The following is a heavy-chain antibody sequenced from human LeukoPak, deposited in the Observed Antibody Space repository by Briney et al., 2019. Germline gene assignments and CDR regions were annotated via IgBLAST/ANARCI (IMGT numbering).Heavy chain of an antibody. CDR2: TYYRSKWYN. Sequence: SQTLSLTCVTSGGSVSSNIGRWHWIRQSPSRGLEWLGRTYYRSKWYNDYAVSVKSRITINTDTSKNQFSLQLNSVTPEDTAVYYCARIYDGDIDGWGKGTTVTVSS. CDR3: ARIYDGDIDG. V-gene: IGHV6-1*01. D-gene: IGHD3-16*01. CDR1: GGSVSSNIGR. J-gene: IGHJ6*03.